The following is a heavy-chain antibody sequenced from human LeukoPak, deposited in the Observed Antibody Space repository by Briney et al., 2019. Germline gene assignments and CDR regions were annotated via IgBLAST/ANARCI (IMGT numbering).Heavy chain of an antibody. D-gene: IGHD3-10*01. CDR3: AKDLGGSGSWYYFDY. Sequence: GGSLRLSCAASGFTFDDYARHWVRQAPGKGLEWVSGISWNSGSIGYADSVKGRFTISRDNAKNSLYLQMNSLRAEDTALYYCAKDLGGSGSWYYFDYWGQGTLVTVSS. V-gene: IGHV3-9*01. CDR2: ISWNSGSI. J-gene: IGHJ4*02. CDR1: GFTFDDYA.